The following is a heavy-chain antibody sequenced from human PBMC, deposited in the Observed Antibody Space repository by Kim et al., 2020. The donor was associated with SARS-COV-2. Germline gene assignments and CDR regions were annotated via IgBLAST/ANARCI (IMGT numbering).Heavy chain of an antibody. J-gene: IGHJ5*02. D-gene: IGHD6-13*01. Sequence: GESLKISCKGSGYRFTSYWIAWVRQMPGKGLEWMGIIYPGDSDTRYSPSFQGHVTISADKSISTAYLQWSSLKASDTAMYYCARYSSSWYFGPWGQGTLVTVSS. CDR2: IYPGDSDT. CDR1: GYRFTSYW. CDR3: ARYSSSWYFGP. V-gene: IGHV5-51*01.